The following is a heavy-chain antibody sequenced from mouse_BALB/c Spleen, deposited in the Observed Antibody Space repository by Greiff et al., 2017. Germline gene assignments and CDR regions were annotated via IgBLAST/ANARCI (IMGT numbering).Heavy chain of an antibody. V-gene: IGHV5-15*02. Sequence: EVQLQESGGGLVQPGGSRKLSCAASGFTFSDYGMAWVRQAPGKGPEWVAFISNLAYSIYYADTVTGRFTISRENAKNTLYLEMSSLRSEDTAMYYCARVNDGYYFDYWGQGTTLTVSS. CDR1: GFTFSDYG. CDR2: ISNLAYSI. CDR3: ARVNDGYYFDY. J-gene: IGHJ2*01. D-gene: IGHD2-3*01.